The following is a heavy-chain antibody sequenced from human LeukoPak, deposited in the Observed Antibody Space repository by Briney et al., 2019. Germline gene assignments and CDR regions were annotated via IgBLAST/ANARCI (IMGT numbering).Heavy chain of an antibody. J-gene: IGHJ4*02. V-gene: IGHV1-2*06. Sequence: ASVKVSCKASGYTSTSYYMDWVRQAPGQGRECMYRINHNSGPTNYAQMFQARVTTNSHTSISTAYMELSRLRSDDTAVYSCARDRGGWYGYWGQGTLVTASS. CDR1: GYTSTSYY. CDR3: ARDRGGWYGY. CDR2: INHNSGPT. D-gene: IGHD6-19*01.